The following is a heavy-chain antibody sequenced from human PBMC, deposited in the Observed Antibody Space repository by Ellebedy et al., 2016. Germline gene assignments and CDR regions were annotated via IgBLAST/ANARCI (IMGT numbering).Heavy chain of an antibody. CDR1: GGTFSSYA. J-gene: IGHJ5*02. CDR2: IIPIFGTA. V-gene: IGHV1-69*13. Sequence: ASVKVSCKASGGTFSSYAISWVRQAPGQGLEWMGGIIPIFGTANYAQKFKGRVTITADESTSTAYMELSSLRSEDTAVYYCAREPLTTVTTLRYWFDPWGQGTLVTVSS. CDR3: AREPLTTVTTLRYWFDP. D-gene: IGHD4-17*01.